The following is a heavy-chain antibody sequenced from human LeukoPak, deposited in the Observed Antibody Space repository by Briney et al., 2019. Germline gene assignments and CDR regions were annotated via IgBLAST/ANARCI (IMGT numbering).Heavy chain of an antibody. CDR1: GGSISSGGYS. V-gene: IGHV4-30-2*01. D-gene: IGHD2-2*01. CDR3: AREPIVVVPAAIDYGMDV. Sequence: SETLSLTCAVSGGSISSGGYSWSWIRQPPGKGLEWIGEINHSGSTNYNPSLKSRVTISVDTSKNQFSLKLSSVTAADTAVYYCAREPIVVVPAAIDYGMDVWGQGTTVTVSS. J-gene: IGHJ6*02. CDR2: INHSGST.